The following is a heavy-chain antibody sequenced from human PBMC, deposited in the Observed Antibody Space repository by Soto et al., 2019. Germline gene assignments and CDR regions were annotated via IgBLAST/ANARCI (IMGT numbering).Heavy chain of an antibody. CDR1: GGSFSSYA. Sequence: QVQLVQSGDEVKKPGSSVKVSCKASGGSFSSYAFSWVRQAPGQGLEWMGGIIPSFGTPNYAQRFQGRVTISADESTTTVYMYLRRLRSEDTAVYYCARGSSSTVGPTGWFDPWGQGTLVTVSS. V-gene: IGHV1-69*01. D-gene: IGHD1-26*01. CDR3: ARGSSSTVGPTGWFDP. CDR2: IIPSFGTP. J-gene: IGHJ5*02.